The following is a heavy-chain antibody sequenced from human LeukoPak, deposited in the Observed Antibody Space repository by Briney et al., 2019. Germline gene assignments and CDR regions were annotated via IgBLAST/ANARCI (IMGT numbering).Heavy chain of an antibody. CDR1: GFTFSSYA. J-gene: IGHJ6*03. CDR2: ISGSGGST. D-gene: IGHD1-7*01. V-gene: IGHV3-23*01. CDR3: AKRRGLELLYYYYMDV. Sequence: PGGSLRLSCAASGFTFSSYAMIWVRQAPGKGLEWVSAISGSGGSTFYADSVKGRFTISRDNSKNTLNLQMNSLRAEDTAVYYCAKRRGLELLYYYYMDVWGKGTTVTVSS.